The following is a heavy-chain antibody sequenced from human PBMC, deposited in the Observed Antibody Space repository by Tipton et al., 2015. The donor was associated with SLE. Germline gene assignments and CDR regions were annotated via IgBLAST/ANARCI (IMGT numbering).Heavy chain of an antibody. J-gene: IGHJ3*02. Sequence: TLSLTCTVSGGSISSSSYYWGWIRQPPGKGLEWIGEINHSGSTNYNPSLKSRVTISVDTSKNQFSLKLSSVTAADTAVYYCATFPKTDAFDIWGQGTMVTVSS. CDR3: ATFPKTDAFDI. CDR1: GGSISSSSYY. V-gene: IGHV4-39*07. CDR2: INHSGST.